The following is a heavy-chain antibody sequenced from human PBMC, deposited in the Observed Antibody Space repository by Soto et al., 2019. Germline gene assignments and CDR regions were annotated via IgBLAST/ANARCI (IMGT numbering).Heavy chain of an antibody. V-gene: IGHV1-3*01. Sequence: QVQLVQSGADVKKPGASVKVSCKASGYTFSNYGIHWVRQAPGQRLEWMGWINAGNGNTKYSEKFQGRVTITRDTAASAAYTELSSLRYEETAVYYYARAGYSSGWYHWYFDFWGRCTLVTVSS. CDR3: ARAGYSSGWYHWYFDF. CDR2: INAGNGNT. D-gene: IGHD6-19*01. J-gene: IGHJ2*01. CDR1: GYTFSNYG.